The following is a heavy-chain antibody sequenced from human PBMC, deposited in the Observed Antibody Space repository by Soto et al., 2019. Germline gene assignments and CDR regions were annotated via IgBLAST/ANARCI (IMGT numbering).Heavy chain of an antibody. Sequence: EVQLLESGGGLVQPGGSLRLSCAASGFTFSSYAMSWVRQAPGKGLEWVSAISGSGGSTYYADSVKGRFTISRDNSKNTLYLQMNSLRAEDTAVYYCAKDSLAAAATRGPSWFDPWGQGTLVTVSS. J-gene: IGHJ5*02. CDR2: ISGSGGST. CDR1: GFTFSSYA. V-gene: IGHV3-23*01. D-gene: IGHD6-13*01. CDR3: AKDSLAAAATRGPSWFDP.